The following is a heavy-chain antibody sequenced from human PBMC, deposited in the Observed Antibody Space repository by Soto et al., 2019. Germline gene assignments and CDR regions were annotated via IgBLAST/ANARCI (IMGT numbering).Heavy chain of an antibody. CDR2: IYWDDDK. Sequence: QITLKESGPTLVKPTQTLTLTCTFSGFSVSTSGVGVAWIRQPPGKALEWLALIYWDDDKRYSPFLQSRVTITKATSKTQVVLTMTNMDPVDTATYYCAHKGGRGAGMDVWGQGTTVTVSS. CDR1: GFSVSTSGVG. V-gene: IGHV2-5*02. J-gene: IGHJ6*02. D-gene: IGHD2-15*01. CDR3: AHKGGRGAGMDV.